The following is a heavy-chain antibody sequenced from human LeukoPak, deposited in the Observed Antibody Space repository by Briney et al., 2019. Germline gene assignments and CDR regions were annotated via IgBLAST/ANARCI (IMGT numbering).Heavy chain of an antibody. Sequence: SETLSLTCTVSGGSISSSSYYWSWIRQPPGKGLEWIGEINHSGSTNYNPSLKSRVTISVDTSKNQFSLKLSSVTAADTAVYYCARLPGKWLGYYYMDVWGKGTTVTVSS. CDR3: ARLPGKWLGYYYMDV. V-gene: IGHV4-39*07. CDR2: INHSGST. J-gene: IGHJ6*03. D-gene: IGHD6-19*01. CDR1: GGSISSSSYY.